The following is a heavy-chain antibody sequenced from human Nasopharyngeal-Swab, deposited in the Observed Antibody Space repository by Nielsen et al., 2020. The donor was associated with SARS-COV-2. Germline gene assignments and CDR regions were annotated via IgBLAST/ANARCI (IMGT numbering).Heavy chain of an antibody. CDR2: IYYSGST. V-gene: IGHV4-39*07. Sequence: PGKGLEWIGSIYYSGSTYYNPSLKSRVTISVDTSKNQFSLKLSSVTAADTAVYYCARDGRNGYCSSTSCYGSYYFDYWGQGTLVTVSS. CDR3: ARDGRNGYCSSTSCYGSYYFDY. D-gene: IGHD2-2*01. J-gene: IGHJ4*02.